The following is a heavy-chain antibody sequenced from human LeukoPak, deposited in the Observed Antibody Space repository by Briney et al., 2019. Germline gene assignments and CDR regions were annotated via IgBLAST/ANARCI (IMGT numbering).Heavy chain of an antibody. Sequence: QPGESLRLSCAASGFTFSGYAMYWVRQAPGKGLEWVGNIGQDGSVKNYVDSVKGRFTISRDNAKNSVFLQMNSLRAEDTAFYYCGNQYGGGTCPEHWGRGTLVTVSS. J-gene: IGHJ4*02. V-gene: IGHV3-7*01. CDR1: GFTFSGYA. CDR3: GNQYGGGTCPEH. CDR2: IGQDGSVK. D-gene: IGHD2-15*01.